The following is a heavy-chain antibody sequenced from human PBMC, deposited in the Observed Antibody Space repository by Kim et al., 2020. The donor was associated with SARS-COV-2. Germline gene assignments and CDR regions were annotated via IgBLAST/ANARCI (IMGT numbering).Heavy chain of an antibody. D-gene: IGHD6-6*01. Sequence: DSVKGRFTISRDNSKNTLYLQMNSLRAEDTAVYYCARGSEVAARPLGTAYWGQGTLVTVSS. J-gene: IGHJ4*02. CDR3: ARGSEVAARPLGTAY. V-gene: IGHV3-30*01.